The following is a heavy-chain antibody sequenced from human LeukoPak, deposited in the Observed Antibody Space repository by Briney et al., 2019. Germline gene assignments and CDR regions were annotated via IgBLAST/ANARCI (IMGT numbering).Heavy chain of an antibody. CDR2: INHSGST. J-gene: IGHJ4*02. CDR3: ARVRLSVWDTDY. CDR1: GGSFSGYY. D-gene: IGHD5-18*01. V-gene: IGHV4-34*01. Sequence: PSETLSLTCAVYGGSFSGYYRSWIRQPPGKGLEWIGEINHSGSTNYNPSLKSRVTISVDTSKNQFSLKLSSVTAADTAVYYCARVRLSVWDTDYWGQGTLVTVSS.